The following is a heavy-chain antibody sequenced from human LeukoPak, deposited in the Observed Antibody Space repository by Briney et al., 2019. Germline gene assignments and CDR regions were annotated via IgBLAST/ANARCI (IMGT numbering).Heavy chain of an antibody. V-gene: IGHV4-59*01. CDR2: IYYSGST. Sequence: PSETLSLTCTVSGGSISSYYWSWIRQPPGKGLEWIGYIYYSGSTNYNPSLKSRVTISVDTSKNQFSLKLSSVTAADTAVYYCARRSSGWYDDAFDIWGQGTMVTVSS. D-gene: IGHD6-19*01. J-gene: IGHJ3*02. CDR1: GGSISSYY. CDR3: ARRSSGWYDDAFDI.